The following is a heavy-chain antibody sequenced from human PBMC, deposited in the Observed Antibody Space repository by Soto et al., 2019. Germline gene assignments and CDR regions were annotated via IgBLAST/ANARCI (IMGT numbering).Heavy chain of an antibody. J-gene: IGHJ6*02. Sequence: QVQLVESGGGLVKPGGSLRLSCAASGFIFSDYYMNWIRQVPGKGLEWVSCISSSGSSIFYADSVKGRFAISRDSAKTSVFLQMHSLRADDTAVYYCARGGRVGSPGFQHYYYYGMDFWGQGTTVTVSS. D-gene: IGHD1-26*01. CDR2: ISSSGSSI. CDR1: GFIFSDYY. V-gene: IGHV3-11*01. CDR3: ARGGRVGSPGFQHYYYYGMDF.